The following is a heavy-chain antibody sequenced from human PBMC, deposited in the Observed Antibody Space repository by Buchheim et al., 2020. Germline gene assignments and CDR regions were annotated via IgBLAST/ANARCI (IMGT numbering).Heavy chain of an antibody. CDR3: ARAGYYYDSSGYYPSLYFDY. CDR1: GGSISSSNW. V-gene: IGHV4-4*02. D-gene: IGHD3-22*01. Sequence: QVQLQESGPGLVKPSGTLSLTCAVSGGSISSSNWWSWVRQPPGKGLEWIGYIYYSGSTYYNPSLKSRVTISVDTSKNQFSLKLSSVTAADTAVYYCARAGYYYDSSGYYPSLYFDYWGQGTL. CDR2: IYYSGST. J-gene: IGHJ4*02.